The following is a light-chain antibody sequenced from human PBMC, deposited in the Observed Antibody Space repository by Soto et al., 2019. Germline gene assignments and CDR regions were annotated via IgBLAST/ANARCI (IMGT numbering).Light chain of an antibody. J-gene: IGKJ1*01. CDR2: GAS. CDR3: QQYGSSPPWT. V-gene: IGKV3-20*01. CDR1: ESVSSSY. Sequence: EIVLTQSPGTLSLSPGERATLSCRASESVSSSYLAWYQQKPGQAPRLLIFGASSRATGTPVRFSGSGSGTDFTLTISRLEPEDFAVYYCQQYGSSPPWTFGQGIKV.